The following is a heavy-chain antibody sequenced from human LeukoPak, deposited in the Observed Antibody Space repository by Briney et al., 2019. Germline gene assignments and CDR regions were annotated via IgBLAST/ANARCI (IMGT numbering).Heavy chain of an antibody. Sequence: PSETLSLTCTVSSGSISSSTYYWGWIRQPPGKGLEWIGTIYYTGSTYYNPSLKSRVTISVDTSKNQFSLKLTSVTAADTAVYYCARAVGTDGYNLWVYWGQGTLVTVSS. V-gene: IGHV4-39*07. CDR3: ARAVGTDGYNLWVY. J-gene: IGHJ4*02. CDR1: SGSISSSTYY. CDR2: IYYTGST. D-gene: IGHD5-24*01.